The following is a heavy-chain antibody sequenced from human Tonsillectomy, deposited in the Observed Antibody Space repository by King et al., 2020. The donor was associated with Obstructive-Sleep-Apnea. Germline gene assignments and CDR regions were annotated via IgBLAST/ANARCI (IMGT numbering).Heavy chain of an antibody. CDR3: ARVGMAAVIGH. D-gene: IGHD2-21*01. J-gene: IGHJ4*02. Sequence: VQLQESGPGLVKPSQTLSLTCTVSCGSLSSGVYYWSWVRQHPGKGLEWSGYYYYSGSPYYNPSLKSRVPISVDTSKNQFSLKLSSVTASDTAVYYCARVGMAAVIGHWGQGTLVTVSS. V-gene: IGHV4-31*03. CDR1: CGSLSSGVYY. CDR2: YYYSGSP.